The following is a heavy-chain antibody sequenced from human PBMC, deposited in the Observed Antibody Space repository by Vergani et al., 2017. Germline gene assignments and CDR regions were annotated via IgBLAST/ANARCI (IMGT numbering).Heavy chain of an antibody. J-gene: IGHJ2*01. CDR2: ISWNIGSI. CDR3: AKDHYDVGRAYPNLSPGDV. Sequence: EVQLVESGGGLVQPGRSLRPSFAASGFTFDDYAMHWVRQAPGKGLEWGSGISWNIGSISYADSVKGGFTISRDNAKKSLYLQMNSLRAEDTALYYCAKDHYDVGRAYPNLSPGDVWGRRTLVTVSS. V-gene: IGHV3-9*01. D-gene: IGHD3-3*01. CDR1: GFTFDDYA.